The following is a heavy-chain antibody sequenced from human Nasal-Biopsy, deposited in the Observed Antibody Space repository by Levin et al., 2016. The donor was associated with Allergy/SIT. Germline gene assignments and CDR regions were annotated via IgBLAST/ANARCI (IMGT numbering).Heavy chain of an antibody. Sequence: WIRQPPGRGLEWIGSIYYSGNTYYNPSLKSRVTISIDTPKNQFSLKVNSVSAADTAVYYCARHSGKFFDLWGRDTLVTVSS. V-gene: IGHV4-39*01. D-gene: IGHD1-26*01. CDR2: IYYSGNT. CDR3: ARHSGKFFDL. J-gene: IGHJ2*01.